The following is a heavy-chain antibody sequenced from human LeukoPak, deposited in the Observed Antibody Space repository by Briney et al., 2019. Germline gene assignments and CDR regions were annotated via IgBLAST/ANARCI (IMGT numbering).Heavy chain of an antibody. J-gene: IGHJ3*02. D-gene: IGHD3-22*01. CDR1: GFTVSSIH. CDR2: TYTGGNS. V-gene: IGHV3-53*01. Sequence: GGSLRLSCAASGFTVSSIHMVWVRQAPGKGLEWVSVTYTGGNSYYADSVKGRFIISRDISKNTLYLQMNSLRAEDSALYYCARVFDQRYDSSGSNIWGQGTMVTVSS. CDR3: ARVFDQRYDSSGSNI.